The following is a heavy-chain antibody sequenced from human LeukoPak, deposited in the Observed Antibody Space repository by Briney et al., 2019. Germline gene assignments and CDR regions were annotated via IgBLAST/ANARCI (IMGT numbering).Heavy chain of an antibody. CDR2: INPNSGGT. CDR1: GYTFTGYY. V-gene: IGHV1-2*02. CDR3: ARDGIEGALRAVDI. J-gene: IGHJ3*02. Sequence: ASVKVSCKASGYTFTGYYMHWVRQAPGPGLECMGWINPNSGGTNYAQKFQGRVTMTRDTSISTAYMELSRLRSDDTAVYYCARDGIEGALRAVDIWGQGTMVTVSS. D-gene: IGHD1-26*01.